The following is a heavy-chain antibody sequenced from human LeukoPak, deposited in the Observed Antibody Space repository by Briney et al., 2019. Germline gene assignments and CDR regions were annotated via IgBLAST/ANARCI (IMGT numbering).Heavy chain of an antibody. CDR3: ARTAARRFDY. CDR1: GYTFSSYF. Sequence: ALVKASCYAFGYTFSSYFTLWLRQAPGQELAWMGIINPTGGSTNYAQKFQGRVTMTRNKPTNTVYMELSSLETDDTAVDYCARTAARRFDYWGQGTLVTVSS. CDR2: INPTGGST. D-gene: IGHD6-6*01. V-gene: IGHV1-46*01. J-gene: IGHJ4*02.